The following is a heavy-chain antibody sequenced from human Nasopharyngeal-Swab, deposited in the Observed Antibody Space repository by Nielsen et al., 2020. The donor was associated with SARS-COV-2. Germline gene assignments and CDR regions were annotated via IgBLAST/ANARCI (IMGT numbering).Heavy chain of an antibody. J-gene: IGHJ4*02. Sequence: GESLKISCSASGFTFSSYGMSWVRQAPGKGLEWVSAISGSGSRTYYSDSVKGRFTFSRDNSQDTLYLQMDSLRAEDSAVYYCAKEEVPNDYWGQGTSVTVSS. V-gene: IGHV3-23*01. CDR1: GFTFSSYG. CDR3: AKEEVPNDY. CDR2: ISGSGSRT.